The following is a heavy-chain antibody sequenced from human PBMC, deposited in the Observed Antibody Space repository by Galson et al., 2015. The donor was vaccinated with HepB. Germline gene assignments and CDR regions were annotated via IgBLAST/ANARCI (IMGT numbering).Heavy chain of an antibody. V-gene: IGHV3-33*01. CDR3: AREGGECSGGSCYPRGYYGMDV. J-gene: IGHJ6*02. D-gene: IGHD2-15*01. CDR2: IWYDGSNK. Sequence: GFTFSSYGMHWVRQAPGKGLEWVAVIWYDGSNKYYADSVKGRFTISRDNSKNTLYLQMNSLRAEDTAVYYCAREGGECSGGSCYPRGYYGMDVWGQGTTVTVSS. CDR1: GFTFSSYG.